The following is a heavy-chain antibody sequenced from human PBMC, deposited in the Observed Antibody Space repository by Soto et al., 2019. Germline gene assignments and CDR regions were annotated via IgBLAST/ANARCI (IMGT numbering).Heavy chain of an antibody. Sequence: GGSLRLSCAASGFTFDSPYSHGMSWVRQSPGKGPEWDSTISSNGANTHYAEAAKGRFTISKDASRNTVHQHMNSLRAEDTATYFCVSWVSARFDYWGQGTPVTVSS. D-gene: IGHD2-8*01. CDR3: VSWVSARFDY. CDR2: ISSNGANT. CDR1: GFTFDSPYSHG. V-gene: IGHV3-23*01. J-gene: IGHJ4*01.